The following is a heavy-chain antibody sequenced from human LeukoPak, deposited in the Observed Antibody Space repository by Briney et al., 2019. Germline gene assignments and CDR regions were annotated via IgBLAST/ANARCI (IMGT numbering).Heavy chain of an antibody. CDR1: GFTFSGYW. D-gene: IGHD1-14*01. CDR2: INSDGTSA. CDR3: VQEINRGDGRYFDY. J-gene: IGHJ4*02. Sequence: PGGSLRLSCAASGFTFSGYWMHWVRQAPGKGLVWVSRINSDGTSATYGDSVKGRFTISRDNAKDTLYLQMNSLRAEDTAVHYCVQEINRGDGRYFDYWGQGTLVPAPS. V-gene: IGHV3-74*01.